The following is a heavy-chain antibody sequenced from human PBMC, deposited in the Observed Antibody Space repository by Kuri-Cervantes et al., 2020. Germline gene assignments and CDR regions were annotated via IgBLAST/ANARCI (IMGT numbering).Heavy chain of an antibody. D-gene: IGHD3-3*01. CDR3: ARGLGLRFLEWLGPFDY. Sequence: GESLKISCAASGFTFSSYWMHWVRQAPGKGLEWVAVISYDGSNKYYADSVKGRFTISRDNSKNTLYLQMNSLRAEDTAVYYCARGLGLRFLEWLGPFDYWGQGTLVTVSS. CDR1: GFTFSSYW. J-gene: IGHJ4*02. V-gene: IGHV3-30-3*01. CDR2: ISYDGSNK.